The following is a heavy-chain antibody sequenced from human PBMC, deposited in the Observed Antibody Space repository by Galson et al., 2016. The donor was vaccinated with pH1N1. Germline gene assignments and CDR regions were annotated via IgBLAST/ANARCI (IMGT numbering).Heavy chain of an antibody. V-gene: IGHV5-51*03. D-gene: IGHD1-1*01. CDR2: IYPGDSDT. CDR3: ARSTKGVSTGQFGS. J-gene: IGHJ4*02. CDR1: GYSFSHYW. Sequence: QSGAEVKKPRESLRISCKGFGYSFSHYWIAWVRQMPGKGLECMGVIYPGDSDTKYNPSFEGQVVISADKSISSVFLQWNSLEASDTAMYYCARSTKGVSTGQFGSWGQGTLVTVSS.